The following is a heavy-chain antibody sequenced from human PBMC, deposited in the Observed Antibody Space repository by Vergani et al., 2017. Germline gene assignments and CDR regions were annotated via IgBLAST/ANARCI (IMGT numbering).Heavy chain of an antibody. CDR3: ARGTGYSSSWYSYYYYGMDV. J-gene: IGHJ6*02. V-gene: IGHV4-59*01. CDR2: IYYSRST. D-gene: IGHD6-13*01. Sequence: QVQLQESGPGLVKPSETLSLTCTVSGGSISSYYWSWIRQPPGKGLEWIGYIYYSRSTNYNPSLKSRVTISVDTSKNQFSLKLSSVTAADTAVYYCARGTGYSSSWYSYYYYGMDVWGQGTTVTVSS. CDR1: GGSISSYY.